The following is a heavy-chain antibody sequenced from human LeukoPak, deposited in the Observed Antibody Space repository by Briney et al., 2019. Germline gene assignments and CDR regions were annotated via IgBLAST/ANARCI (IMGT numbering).Heavy chain of an antibody. D-gene: IGHD3-3*01. Sequence: GGSLRLSCAASGFTFSSYAMHWVRQAPGKGLEYVSAISSYGGSTYYANSVKGRFTISRDNSKNTLYLQMGSLRAEDMAVYYCARGGYYDFWSGYYSDYWGQGTLVTVSS. V-gene: IGHV3-64*01. CDR2: ISSYGGST. CDR1: GFTFSSYA. J-gene: IGHJ4*02. CDR3: ARGGYYDFWSGYYSDY.